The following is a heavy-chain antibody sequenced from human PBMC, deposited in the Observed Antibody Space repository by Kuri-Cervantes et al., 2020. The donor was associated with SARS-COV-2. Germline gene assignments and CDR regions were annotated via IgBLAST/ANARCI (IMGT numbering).Heavy chain of an antibody. CDR2: IYYSGST. Sequence: GSLRLSCTVSGGSISSSSYCWGWIRQPPGKGLEWIGYIYYSGSTNYNPSLKSRVTISVDTSKNQFSLKLSSVTAADTAVYYCAREPQYGDYFDYWGQGTLVTVSS. CDR3: AREPQYGDYFDY. D-gene: IGHD4-17*01. CDR1: GGSISSSSYC. V-gene: IGHV4-61*01. J-gene: IGHJ4*02.